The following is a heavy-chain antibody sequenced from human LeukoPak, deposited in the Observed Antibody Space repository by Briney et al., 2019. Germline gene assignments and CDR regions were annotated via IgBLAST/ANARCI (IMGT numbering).Heavy chain of an antibody. Sequence: GGSLRLSCSASGFTFSTYSMNWVRQAPGKGLEWVSSISSSSIYIYYADSLKGRFTISRDNAKNSLFLQMNSLRAEDTAVYYCAKDSAKKYDDYWGQGTLVTVSS. V-gene: IGHV3-21*04. CDR2: ISSSSIYI. CDR3: AKDSAKKYDDY. D-gene: IGHD2/OR15-2a*01. J-gene: IGHJ4*02. CDR1: GFTFSTYS.